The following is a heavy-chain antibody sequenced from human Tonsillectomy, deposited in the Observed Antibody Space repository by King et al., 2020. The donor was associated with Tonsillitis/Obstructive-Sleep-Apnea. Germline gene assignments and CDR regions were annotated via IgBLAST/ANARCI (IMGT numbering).Heavy chain of an antibody. J-gene: IGHJ5*02. V-gene: IGHV4-34*01. CDR1: GGSFSAYY. CDR3: AKSSRFDP. Sequence: VQLQQWGAGLLKPSETLSLTCAVYGGSFSAYYWNWIRQPPGKGREWIGEINHSGSTNYNPSLKSRVIISVDTSKNQFSLKLSSVTAADTAVYYCAKSSRFDPWGQGTLVTVSS. CDR2: INHSGST.